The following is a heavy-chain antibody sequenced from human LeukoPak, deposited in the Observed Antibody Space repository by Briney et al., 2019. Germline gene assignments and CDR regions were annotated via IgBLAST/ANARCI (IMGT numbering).Heavy chain of an antibody. J-gene: IGHJ6*02. CDR3: TRDPGHYGVDV. CDR2: IFASGTT. Sequence: PSETLSLTRTVSDGSISNYYWSWIRLPPGKGLEWLGRIFASGTTHNNPSLKSRVTVSVDTSKNQFSLRLTSVTAADTAVYYCTRDPGHYGVDVWGQGTTVTVSS. CDR1: DGSISNYY. V-gene: IGHV4-4*07.